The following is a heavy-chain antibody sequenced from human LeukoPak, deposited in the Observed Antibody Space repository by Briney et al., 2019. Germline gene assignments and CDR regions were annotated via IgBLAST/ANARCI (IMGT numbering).Heavy chain of an antibody. CDR2: ISGSSSYI. V-gene: IGHV3-21*01. CDR1: GFTFSSYS. Sequence: GGSLRLSCAASGFTFSSYSMNWVRQAPGKGLEWVSSISGSSSYIYYGDSVKGRCTISRDNAKKSLYLQMNSLRAEDTAVYYCARDQGVYCSGGSCTAFDIWGQGTMVTVSS. D-gene: IGHD2-15*01. CDR3: ARDQGVYCSGGSCTAFDI. J-gene: IGHJ3*02.